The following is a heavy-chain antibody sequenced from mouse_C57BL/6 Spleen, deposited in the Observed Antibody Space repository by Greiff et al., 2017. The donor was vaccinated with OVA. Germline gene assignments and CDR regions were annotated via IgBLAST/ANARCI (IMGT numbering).Heavy chain of an antibody. D-gene: IGHD2-1*01. V-gene: IGHV14-4*01. CDR2: IDPGNGDT. CDR1: GFNIKDDY. J-gene: IGHJ1*03. CDR3: TRGNRYFDV. Sequence: EVQRVESGAELVRPGASVKLSCTASGFNIKDDYMHWVKQRPEQGLEWIGWIDPGNGDTEYASKFQGKATITADTSSNTAYLQLSSLTSEDTAVYYCTRGNRYFDVWGTGTTVTVSS.